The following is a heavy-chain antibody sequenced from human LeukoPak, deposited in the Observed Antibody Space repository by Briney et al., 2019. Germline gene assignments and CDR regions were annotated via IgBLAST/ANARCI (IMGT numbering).Heavy chain of an antibody. CDR3: ARGLYYDFWSGYSFSNWFDP. V-gene: IGHV3-48*03. J-gene: IGHJ5*02. CDR1: GFTFSSYE. CDR2: ISSSGSTI. Sequence: PGGSLRLSCAASGFTFSSYEMNWVRQAPGKGLEWVSYISSSGSTIYYADSVKGRFTISRDNAKNSLYLQMNSLRAEDTAVYYCARGLYYDFWSGYSFSNWFDPWGQGTLVTVSS. D-gene: IGHD3-3*01.